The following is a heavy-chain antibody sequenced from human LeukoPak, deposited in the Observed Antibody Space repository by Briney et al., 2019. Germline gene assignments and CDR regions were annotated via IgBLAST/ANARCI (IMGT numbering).Heavy chain of an antibody. CDR1: GFTFSAFG. V-gene: IGHV3-30*18. D-gene: IGHD6-19*01. J-gene: IGHJ4*02. Sequence: GSLRLPCAASGFTFSAFGMHWVRQAPGKGLEWVAVISSDGSNKYYTDSVKGRFTISRDNSKNTLYMEMNSLRPEDTAVYYCAKSRLYSSGSTDYWGQGTLVTVSS. CDR2: ISSDGSNK. CDR3: AKSRLYSSGSTDY.